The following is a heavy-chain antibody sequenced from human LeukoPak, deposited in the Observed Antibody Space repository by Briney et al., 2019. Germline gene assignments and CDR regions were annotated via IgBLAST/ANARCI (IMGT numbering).Heavy chain of an antibody. CDR3: ARGRRIVPAATRPPHLDP. CDR2: INHSGST. Sequence: PSETLSLTCAVYGGSFSGYYWSWIRQPPGKGLEWIGEINHSGSTNYNPSLKSRVTISVDTSKNQFSLKLSSVTAADTAVYYCARGRRIVPAATRPPHLDPWGQGTLVTVSS. V-gene: IGHV4-34*01. D-gene: IGHD2-2*01. J-gene: IGHJ5*02. CDR1: GGSFSGYY.